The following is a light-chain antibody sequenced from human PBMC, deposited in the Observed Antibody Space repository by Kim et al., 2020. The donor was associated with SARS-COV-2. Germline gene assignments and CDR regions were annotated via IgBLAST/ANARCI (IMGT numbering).Light chain of an antibody. CDR1: QSIDNF. CDR2: GAS. CDR3: QQGYRTPYT. V-gene: IGKV1-39*01. Sequence: DIQMTQSPSSLSASVGDRVTVTCRASQSIDNFLNWYQRKPGKAPKLLLYGASSLQSGVPSRFSGSVSGTDFTLTITSLQPEDFATYFCQQGYRTPYTFGQGTKLEI. J-gene: IGKJ2*01.